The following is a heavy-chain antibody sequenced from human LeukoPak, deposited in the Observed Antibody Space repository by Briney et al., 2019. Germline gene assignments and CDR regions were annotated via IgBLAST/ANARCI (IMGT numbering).Heavy chain of an antibody. CDR2: IYYIGTT. CDR1: GGSISAGSYY. Sequence: SETLSLTCTVSGGSISAGSYYWAWIRQSPGKGLEWIGTIYYIGTTYYNPSLKSRLTMSVDTSKNQFSLKLSSVTAADTAVYYCAEEKAAGSGYYFTYWGQGTLVTVSS. J-gene: IGHJ4*02. V-gene: IGHV4-39*07. CDR3: AEEKAAGSGYYFTY. D-gene: IGHD3-22*01.